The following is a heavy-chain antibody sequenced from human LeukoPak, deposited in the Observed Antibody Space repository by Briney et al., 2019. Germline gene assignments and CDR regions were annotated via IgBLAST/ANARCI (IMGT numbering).Heavy chain of an antibody. D-gene: IGHD4-17*01. CDR3: ASRESYGDLDY. CDR2: IYYSGST. V-gene: IGHV4-59*01. Sequence: PSETLSLTCAVYGGSFSGYYWSWIRQPPGKGLEWIGYIYYSGSTNYNPSLKSRVTISVDTSKNQFSLKLSSVTAADTAVYYCASRESYGDLDYWGQGTLVTVSS. CDR1: GGSFSGYY. J-gene: IGHJ4*02.